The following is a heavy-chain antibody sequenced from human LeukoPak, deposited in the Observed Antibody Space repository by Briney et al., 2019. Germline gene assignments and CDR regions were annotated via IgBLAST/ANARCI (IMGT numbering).Heavy chain of an antibody. J-gene: IGHJ4*02. CDR2: ISGSGGST. CDR3: AEDFGYHDYYFDS. V-gene: IGHV3-23*01. CDR1: GFTFSSYA. Sequence: PGGSLRLSCAASGFTFSSYAMSWVRQAPGKGLEWVSAISGSGGSTYYADSVKGRFTISRDNSKNTLYLQMNSLRAEDTAVYYCAEDFGYHDYYFDSWGQGTLVTVSS. D-gene: IGHD3-16*02.